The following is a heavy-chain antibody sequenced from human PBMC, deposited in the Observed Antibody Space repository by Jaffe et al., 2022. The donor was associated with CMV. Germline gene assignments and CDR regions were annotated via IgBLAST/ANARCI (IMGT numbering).Heavy chain of an antibody. V-gene: IGHV3-23*01. D-gene: IGHD6-19*01. CDR1: GFTFSSHA. CDR2: ISGSGSDT. J-gene: IGHJ3*01. CDR3: AKGPPGQWLLLDGFDF. Sequence: EVQLLESGGGLVQPGGSLRLSCAASGFTFSSHAMSWVRRTPGQGLEWVSAISGSGSDTYYADSVKGRFTISRDNSKNTLYLQMNSLRAEDAALYYCAKGPPGQWLLLDGFDFWGHGTLVTVSS.